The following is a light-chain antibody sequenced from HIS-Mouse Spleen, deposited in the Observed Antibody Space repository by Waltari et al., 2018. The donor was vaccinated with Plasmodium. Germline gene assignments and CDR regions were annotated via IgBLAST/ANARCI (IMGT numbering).Light chain of an antibody. CDR2: DVS. J-gene: IGLJ1*01. CDR1: SSDVGGYNY. Sequence: QSALTQPRSVSGSPGQSVTISCTGTSSDVGGYNYFPWYQQPPGKAPKLMMYDVSKRPSGVPDRFSGSKSGNTASLTISGLQAEDEADYYCCSYAGSYTYVFGTGTKVTVL. V-gene: IGLV2-11*01. CDR3: CSYAGSYTYV.